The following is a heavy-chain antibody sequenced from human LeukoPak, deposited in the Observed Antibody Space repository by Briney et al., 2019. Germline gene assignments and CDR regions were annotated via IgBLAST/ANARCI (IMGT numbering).Heavy chain of an antibody. Sequence: PGGSLRLSCAVSGFTFSDYAMTWVRQAPGKGLEWVSSISGSGRSTYYADSVKGRLTISRDNSKNTLYLQMNSLRAEDTAVYYCAKATDIAAAGTDYFDYWGQGTLVTVSS. CDR3: AKATDIAAAGTDYFDY. CDR2: ISGSGRST. J-gene: IGHJ4*02. CDR1: GFTFSDYA. D-gene: IGHD6-13*01. V-gene: IGHV3-23*01.